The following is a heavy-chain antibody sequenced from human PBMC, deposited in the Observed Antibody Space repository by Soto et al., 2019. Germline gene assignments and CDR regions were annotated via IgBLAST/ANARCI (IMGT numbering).Heavy chain of an antibody. V-gene: IGHV3-23*01. CDR2: ITECGVTV. J-gene: IGHJ3*01. Sequence: HLLESGGGLVQLGGPLRLSCAASGFSFHANALSWVSQTPGKGLQWVSTITECGVTVYKADSVKGRSSISRDNVKAIVYLQMSGLSVEDTGVYYCAKVPFSSRRTQDAFHGWGPGKMVAVSS. D-gene: IGHD6-13*01. CDR1: GFSFHANA. CDR3: AKVPFSSRRTQDAFHG.